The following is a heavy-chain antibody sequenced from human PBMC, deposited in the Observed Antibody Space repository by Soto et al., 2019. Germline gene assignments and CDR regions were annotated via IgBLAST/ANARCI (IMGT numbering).Heavy chain of an antibody. Sequence: QVPLVQSGAEVKKPRASVKVSCKASGYTFTSYDINWLRQATGQGLEWMGWMNPNSGNTGYAQKFQGRGTMTRNTSISTAYMELGSLRSEDTAVYYCARGNDYGDYGPAYYYYYMDVWGKGTTVTVSS. V-gene: IGHV1-8*01. D-gene: IGHD4-17*01. CDR3: ARGNDYGDYGPAYYYYYMDV. J-gene: IGHJ6*03. CDR1: GYTFTSYD. CDR2: MNPNSGNT.